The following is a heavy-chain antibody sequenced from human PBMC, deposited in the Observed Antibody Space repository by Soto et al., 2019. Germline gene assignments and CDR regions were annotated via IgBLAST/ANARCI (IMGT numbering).Heavy chain of an antibody. D-gene: IGHD3-10*01. J-gene: IGHJ4*02. V-gene: IGHV4-59*01. CDR1: GGSISSYY. CDR2: IYYSGST. CDR3: ARANDGSGSYYRNTPFFDY. Sequence: SETLSLTCTVSGGSISSYYWSWIRQPPGKGLEWIGYIYYSGSTNYNPSLKSRVTISVDTSKNQFSLKLSSVTAADTAVYYCARANDGSGSYYRNTPFFDYWGQGTLVTVSS.